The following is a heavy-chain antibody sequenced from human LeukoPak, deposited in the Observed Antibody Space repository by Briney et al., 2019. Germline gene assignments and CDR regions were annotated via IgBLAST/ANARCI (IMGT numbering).Heavy chain of an antibody. CDR1: GVTFNIYS. D-gene: IGHD2-2*03. CDR2: ICHEGIIE. CDR3: ARHRGYCGTTPRTISWYFDL. Sequence: GGGLRLSCAASGVTFNIYSMHWVRQAPGKGRGWVAIICHEGIIEYFEAYTKGRFAFSRDNSKTTPYLQMKSTRAEDTAVHYCARHRGYCGTTPRTISWYFDLWGRGTLVTVSS. V-gene: IGHV3-33*01. J-gene: IGHJ2*01.